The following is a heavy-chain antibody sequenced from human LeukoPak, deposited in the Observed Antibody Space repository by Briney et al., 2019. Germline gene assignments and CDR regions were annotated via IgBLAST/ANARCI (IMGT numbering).Heavy chain of an antibody. CDR1: GFTFSSYS. J-gene: IGHJ1*01. D-gene: IGHD4-17*01. CDR2: ISSSSSSYI. V-gene: IGHV3-21*04. Sequence: GGSLRLSCAASGFTFSSYSMNWVRQAPGKGLEWVSSISSSSSSYIYYADSVKGRFTISRDNSKNTLYLQTNSLRAEDTAVYYCAKDLDYGDYGGRFQHWGQGTLVTVSS. CDR3: AKDLDYGDYGGRFQH.